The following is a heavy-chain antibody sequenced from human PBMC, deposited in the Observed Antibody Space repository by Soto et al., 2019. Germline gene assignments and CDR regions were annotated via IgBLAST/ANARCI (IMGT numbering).Heavy chain of an antibody. D-gene: IGHD3-10*01. CDR2: IYWDDDN. J-gene: IGHJ5*02. CDR3: AHYVSASPAGWFDP. CDR1: GFSLSTSGEA. V-gene: IGHV2-5*02. Sequence: QITLKESGPALVKPTQTLTLTCTFSGFSLSTSGEAVGWIRQPPGEALEWLALIYWDDDNRYNPTLKTGLTITKATSKNQVVLTLTNMDPVDTATYYCAHYVSASPAGWFDPWGQGILVTVSS.